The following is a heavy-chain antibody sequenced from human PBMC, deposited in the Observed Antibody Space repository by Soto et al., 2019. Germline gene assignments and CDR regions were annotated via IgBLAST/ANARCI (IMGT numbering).Heavy chain of an antibody. Sequence: EVQLLESGGGLVQRGGSLRLSCAASGFIFNNYAMTWVRQAPGKGLEWVARVSGRGGSAYYADSVKGRLTISRDNSNNPLFQKRPTVRGEDTAVSYGVGRAGGGVVGYYVLGGGGPLVSV. V-gene: IGHV3-23*01. D-gene: IGHD3-16*02. J-gene: IGHJ2*01. CDR2: VSGRGGSA. CDR1: GFIFNNYA. CDR3: VGRAGGGVVGYYVL.